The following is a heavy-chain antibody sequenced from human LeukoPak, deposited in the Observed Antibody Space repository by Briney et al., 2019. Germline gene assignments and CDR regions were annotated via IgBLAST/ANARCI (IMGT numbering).Heavy chain of an antibody. J-gene: IGHJ5*02. CDR2: ISSSGSTI. CDR3: ARWVSSGSVDP. V-gene: IGHV3-11*01. Sequence: GGSLRLSCAASRFTFSDYYMSWIRQAPGKGLEWVSYISSSGSTIYYADSVKGRFTISRDNAKNSLYLQMNSLRAEDTAVYYCARWVSSGSVDPWGQGTLVTVSS. D-gene: IGHD6-19*01. CDR1: RFTFSDYY.